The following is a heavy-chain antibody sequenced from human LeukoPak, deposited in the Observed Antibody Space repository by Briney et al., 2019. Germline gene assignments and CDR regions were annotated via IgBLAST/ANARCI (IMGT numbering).Heavy chain of an antibody. V-gene: IGHV3-30*14. J-gene: IGHJ4*02. CDR1: GFTFSSYA. CDR3: ARARLITTGKDY. Sequence: GGSVRLSCAASGFTFSSYAVHWVRQAPGKGLEWVAVISYDGSNKYYAHSVQGRFTISRDNSKNTLYLQVGSLRTEDMAVYYCARARLITTGKDYWGQGTLVTVSS. CDR2: ISYDGSNK. D-gene: IGHD3-22*01.